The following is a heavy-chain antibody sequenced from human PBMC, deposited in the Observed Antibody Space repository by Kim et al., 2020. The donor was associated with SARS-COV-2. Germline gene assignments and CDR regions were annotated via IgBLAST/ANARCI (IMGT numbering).Heavy chain of an antibody. D-gene: IGHD4-17*01. CDR1: GVSITGYY. J-gene: IGHJ5*02. CDR2: IHSGGTS. CDR3: ARNVYGHYSRNPLALDP. V-gene: IGHV4-4*07. Sequence: SETLSLTCTISGVSITGYYWSWVRQPAGKGLEWIGRIHSGGTSSYTDSLKSRLSLSVDTSKNQISLNLTSVTAADTGVYYCARNVYGHYSRNPLALDPWG.